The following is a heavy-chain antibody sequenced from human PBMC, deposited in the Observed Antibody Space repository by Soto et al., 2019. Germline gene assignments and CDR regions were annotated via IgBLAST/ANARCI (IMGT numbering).Heavy chain of an antibody. CDR1: GFTFSTYS. D-gene: IGHD2-15*01. Sequence: EVQLVESGGGLVQPGGSLRLSCAASGFTFSTYSMNWVRQAPGKGLEWLSYINPSGGTIYYAGSVKGRFTISRDNAKNSLCLQMCSLRADDTLVYYCTRELPGYMDVWGTGTTVTDSS. V-gene: IGHV3-48*01. CDR3: TRELPGYMDV. CDR2: INPSGGTI. J-gene: IGHJ6*04.